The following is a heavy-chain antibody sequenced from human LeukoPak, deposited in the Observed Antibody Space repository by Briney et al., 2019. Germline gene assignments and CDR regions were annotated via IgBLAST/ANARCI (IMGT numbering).Heavy chain of an antibody. CDR2: ISYDGSNK. V-gene: IGHV3-30*04. J-gene: IGHJ6*03. D-gene: IGHD2-8*01. CDR1: GFTFSSYA. Sequence: GGSLRLSCAASGFTFSSYAMHWVRQAPGKGLEWVAVISYDGSNKYYADSVKGGFTISRDNSKNTLYLQMNSLRAEDTAVYYCARDSCWVNYYYYMDVWGKGTTVTVSS. CDR3: ARDSCWVNYYYYMDV.